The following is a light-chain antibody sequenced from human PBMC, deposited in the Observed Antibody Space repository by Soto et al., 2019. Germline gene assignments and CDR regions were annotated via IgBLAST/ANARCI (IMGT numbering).Light chain of an antibody. CDR3: LQYNNWPRT. J-gene: IGKJ1*01. CDR1: QRVSSS. Sequence: EIVMTQSPATLSVSPGERATLSCRASQRVSSSLAWYQQKPGQAPRLLIYGASTMAIGITARFSGSGSGTEFTLTISSLQSEDFAVYYCLQYNNWPRTFGQGTKVDIK. V-gene: IGKV3-15*01. CDR2: GAS.